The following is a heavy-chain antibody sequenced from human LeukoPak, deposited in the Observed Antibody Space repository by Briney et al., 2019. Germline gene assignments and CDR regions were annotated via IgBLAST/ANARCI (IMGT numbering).Heavy chain of an antibody. J-gene: IGHJ3*02. CDR2: IFYSGTT. D-gene: IGHD2-2*01. CDR1: GGSIASDNYF. CDR3: AREVNEPASADAFDI. Sequence: PSETLSLTCTVSGGSIASDNYFWSWIRQHPGKGLEWIGYIFYSGTTYYNPSLKSRVTISVDTSKNQFSLKLNSVIAADTAVYYCAREVNEPASADAFDIWGQGTMVTVSS. V-gene: IGHV4-31*03.